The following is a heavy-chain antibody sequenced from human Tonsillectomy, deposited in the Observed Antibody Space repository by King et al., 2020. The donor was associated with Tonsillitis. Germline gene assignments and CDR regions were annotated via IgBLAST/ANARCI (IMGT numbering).Heavy chain of an antibody. CDR2: ISGSGGGA. D-gene: IGHD3-10*01. Sequence: QLVQSGGGLLQPGGSLRLSCAASGFTFSDHAMSWVRQAPGKGLEWVSGISGSGGGAYYTGSVKGRFTLSRDNSRNTLSLQMNSLCAEDTALYYCAKSYGSETYYNHFYAFDVWGQGTMVTVSS. CDR1: GFTFSDHA. CDR3: AKSYGSETYYNHFYAFDV. J-gene: IGHJ3*01. V-gene: IGHV3-23*04.